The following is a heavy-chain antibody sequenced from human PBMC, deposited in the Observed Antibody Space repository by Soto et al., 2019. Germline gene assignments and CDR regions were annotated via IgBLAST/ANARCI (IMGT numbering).Heavy chain of an antibody. CDR2: INHSGST. V-gene: IGHV4-34*01. CDR1: GGSFSGYY. CDR3: ASAQLSTSCYADY. J-gene: IGHJ4*02. D-gene: IGHD2-2*01. Sequence: QVQLQQWGAGLLKPSETLSLTCAVYGGSFSGYYWSWIRQPPGKGLEWIGEINHSGSTNYNPSLMRRVTISVGTSKDQFALKLGAVSAADTAVYYCASAQLSTSCYADYWGQGTLVTVSS.